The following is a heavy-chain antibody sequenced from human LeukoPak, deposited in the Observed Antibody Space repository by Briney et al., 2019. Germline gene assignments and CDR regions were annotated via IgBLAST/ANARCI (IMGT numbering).Heavy chain of an antibody. CDR3: ARMQTHYYDSSGYYYFSIGQTAFDI. CDR1: GGSISSGGYS. CDR2: IYHSGST. D-gene: IGHD3-22*01. V-gene: IGHV4-30-2*01. Sequence: SQTLSLTCAVSGGSISSGGYSWSWIRQPPGEGLEWIGYIYHSGSTYYNPSLKSRVTISVDTSKNQFSLKLSSVTAADTAVYYCARMQTHYYDSSGYYYFSIGQTAFDIWGQGTMVTVSS. J-gene: IGHJ3*02.